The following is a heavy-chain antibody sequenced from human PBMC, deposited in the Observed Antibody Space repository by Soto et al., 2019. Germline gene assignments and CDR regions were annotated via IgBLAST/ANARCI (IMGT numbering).Heavy chain of an antibody. V-gene: IGHV1-69*13. D-gene: IGHD3-16*01. CDR1: GGLFSSFA. Sequence: SVKVSCKDSGGLFSSFAISWVRQAPGQGLEWLEGIIRVFGTTNCAQKFQDRVTITADESTNTAYMELSSLRYDDTVMYYCATGGGTYVWFNECWGQGTQVTVSS. CDR2: IIRVFGTT. J-gene: IGHJ4*02. CDR3: ATGGGTYVWFNEC.